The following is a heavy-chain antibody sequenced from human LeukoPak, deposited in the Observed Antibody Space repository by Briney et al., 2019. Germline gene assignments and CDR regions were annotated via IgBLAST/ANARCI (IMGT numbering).Heavy chain of an antibody. CDR2: IYYSGST. D-gene: IGHD3-3*01. Sequence: SETLSLTCTVSGGSISSSSYYWGWIRQPPGKGLEWIGSIYYSGSTYYNPSLKSRVTISVDTSKNQFSLKLSSVTAADTAAYYCARQSSYYDFWSGPQGNYYYMDVWGKGTTVTVSS. CDR3: ARQSSYYDFWSGPQGNYYYMDV. CDR1: GGSISSSSYY. J-gene: IGHJ6*03. V-gene: IGHV4-39*01.